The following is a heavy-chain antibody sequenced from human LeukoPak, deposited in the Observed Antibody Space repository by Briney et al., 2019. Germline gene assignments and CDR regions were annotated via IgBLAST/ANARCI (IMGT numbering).Heavy chain of an antibody. J-gene: IGHJ6*02. Sequence: PGGSLRLSCEASGFTFSAYAITWVRQAPGRGLEWVSSIGSDNKPHYSESVKGRFAISRDNSKSMLFLQLNSLRAEDTALYYCAGDLHYYVAMDVWGQGTTVTVSS. CDR1: GFTFSAYA. CDR2: IGSDNKP. CDR3: AGDLHYYVAMDV. V-gene: IGHV3-23*05. D-gene: IGHD3-10*02.